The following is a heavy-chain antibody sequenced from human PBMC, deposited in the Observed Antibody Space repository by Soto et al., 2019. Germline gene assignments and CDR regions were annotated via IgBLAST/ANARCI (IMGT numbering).Heavy chain of an antibody. CDR3: ARARGYDANDYYYNAMDV. CDR1: ASSSGSYS. CDR2: IRGFRPYT. V-gene: IGHV3-21*01. Sequence: GQSLTPSCLASASSSGSYSMSWDRPAAGKGLDWVSAIRGFRPYTFNADSGKGRFTISRDNANNSLYLQMTSLRAEDTALYYCARARGYDANDYYYNAMDVWGQGTMVTVSS. J-gene: IGHJ6*02. D-gene: IGHD2-15*01.